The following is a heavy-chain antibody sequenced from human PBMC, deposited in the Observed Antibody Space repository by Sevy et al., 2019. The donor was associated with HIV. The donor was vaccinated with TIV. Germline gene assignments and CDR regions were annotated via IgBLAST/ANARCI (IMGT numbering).Heavy chain of an antibody. CDR2: ISSDGSSE. CDR1: GFTFNIYV. CDR3: ARDLPSAVTLPFYYYGLHV. Sequence: GGSLRLSCAASGFTFNIYVIHWVRQAPDKGLEWVAVISSDGSSEYYADSVKGRFTISRDNSKNTLYLQMNSLRAEDTAVYYCARDLPSAVTLPFYYYGLHVWGQGTTVTVSS. J-gene: IGHJ6*02. D-gene: IGHD4-17*01. V-gene: IGHV3-30*04.